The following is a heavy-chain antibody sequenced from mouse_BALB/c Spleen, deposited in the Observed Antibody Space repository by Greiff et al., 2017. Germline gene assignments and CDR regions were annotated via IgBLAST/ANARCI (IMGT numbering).Heavy chain of an antibody. Sequence: EVQLVESGPGLVKPSQSLSLTCTVTGYSITSDYAWNWIRQFPGNKLEWMGYISYSGSTSYNPSLKSRISITRDTSKNQFFLQLNSVTTEDTATYYCARNDGYFYFDYWGQGTTLTVSS. V-gene: IGHV3-2*02. CDR1: GYSITSDYA. D-gene: IGHD2-3*01. CDR3: ARNDGYFYFDY. J-gene: IGHJ2*01. CDR2: ISYSGST.